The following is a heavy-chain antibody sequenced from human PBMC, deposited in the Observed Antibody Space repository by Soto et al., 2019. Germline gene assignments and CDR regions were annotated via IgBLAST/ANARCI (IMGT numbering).Heavy chain of an antibody. CDR3: ARDPWRWFGELLPGFDYYYYGMDV. CDR2: ISAYNGNT. D-gene: IGHD3-10*01. CDR1: GYTFTSYG. J-gene: IGHJ6*02. V-gene: IGHV1-18*01. Sequence: QVQLVQSGAEVKKPGASVKVSCKASGYTFTSYGISWVRQAPGQGLEWMGWISAYNGNTNYAQKLQGRVTMTTDTSTSTAXXEXRXXRSDDTAVYYCARDPWRWFGELLPGFDYYYYGMDVWGQGTTVTVSS.